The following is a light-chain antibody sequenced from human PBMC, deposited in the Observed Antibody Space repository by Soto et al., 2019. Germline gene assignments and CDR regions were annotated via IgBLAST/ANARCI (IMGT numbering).Light chain of an antibody. CDR2: DNN. CDR1: SSNVGAGYD. Sequence: QSVLTQPPSVSGAPGQRVTISCTGSSSNVGAGYDVNWYQQLPGTAPKLLIFDNNNRPSGVPDRFSGSKSGTSASLAITGLQAEDEADYYCQSYDTSLSGYVIFGGGTKLTVL. J-gene: IGLJ2*01. V-gene: IGLV1-40*01. CDR3: QSYDTSLSGYVI.